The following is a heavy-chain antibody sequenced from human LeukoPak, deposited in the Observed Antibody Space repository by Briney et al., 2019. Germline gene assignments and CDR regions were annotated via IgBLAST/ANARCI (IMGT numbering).Heavy chain of an antibody. CDR3: ARNRGDYGGNDAFDI. CDR1: GYSFTSYW. J-gene: IGHJ3*02. CDR2: IYPGDSDT. D-gene: IGHD4-23*01. Sequence: GESLKISCKGSGYSFTSYWIGWVRQMPGKGLEWMGIIYPGDSDTRYSPSFQGQVTISADKSISTAYLQWSSLKASDTAMYYCARNRGDYGGNDAFDIWGQGTMVTVSS. V-gene: IGHV5-51*01.